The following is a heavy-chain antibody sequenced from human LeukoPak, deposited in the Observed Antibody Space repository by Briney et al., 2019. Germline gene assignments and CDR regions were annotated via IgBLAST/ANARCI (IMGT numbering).Heavy chain of an antibody. D-gene: IGHD6-13*01. V-gene: IGHV4-38-2*01. CDR1: GYSISSGYY. Sequence: SETLSLTCAVSGYSISSGYYWGWIRQPPGKGLEWIGSIYHSGSTYYNPSLKSRVTISVDTSKNQFSLKLSSVTAADTAVYYCARSKGSSWYFDYWGQGTLVTVSS. J-gene: IGHJ4*02. CDR3: ARSKGSSWYFDY. CDR2: IYHSGST.